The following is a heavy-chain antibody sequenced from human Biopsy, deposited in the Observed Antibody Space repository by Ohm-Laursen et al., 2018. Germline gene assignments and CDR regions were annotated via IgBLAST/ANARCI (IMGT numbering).Heavy chain of an antibody. V-gene: IGHV1-69*06. CDR2: INPMFGTA. Sequence: SVKVSCKASGAIFSNYAINWLRQAPGQGLEWMGGINPMFGTAKYAQRLQGRVTITADKSTSTADMELSSLRSDDTAVYYCARSFGVVINFEHNWFDPWGQGTLVTVSS. J-gene: IGHJ5*02. D-gene: IGHD3-3*01. CDR3: ARSFGVVINFEHNWFDP. CDR1: GAIFSNYA.